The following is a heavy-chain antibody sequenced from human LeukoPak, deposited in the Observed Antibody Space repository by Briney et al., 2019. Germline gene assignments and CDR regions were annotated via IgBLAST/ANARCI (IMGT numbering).Heavy chain of an antibody. CDR2: INAGNGNA. V-gene: IGHV1-3*01. D-gene: IGHD3-22*01. CDR1: GYTFTSYD. J-gene: IGHJ4*02. Sequence: GASVKVSCKASGYTFTSYDINWVRQATGQRLEWMGWINAGNGNAKYSQKFQGRVTITRDTSASTAYMELSSLRSEDTAVYYCAREGVYDYYDSSGFDYWGQGTLVTVSS. CDR3: AREGVYDYYDSSGFDY.